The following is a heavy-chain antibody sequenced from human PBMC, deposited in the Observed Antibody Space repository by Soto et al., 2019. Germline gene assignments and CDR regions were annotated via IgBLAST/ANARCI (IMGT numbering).Heavy chain of an antibody. CDR2: ISAYNGNT. CDR1: GYTFTSYG. D-gene: IGHD2-2*02. V-gene: IGHV1-18*04. Sequence: QVQLVQSGAEVKKPGASVKVSCKASGYTFTSYGIIWVRQAPGQGLEWMGWISAYNGNTNYAQKLQGRVTMTTDTSTSTAYMELRSLRSDDTAVYYCARDLSCSSTSCYTPNYYGMDVWGQGTTVTVSS. CDR3: ARDLSCSSTSCYTPNYYGMDV. J-gene: IGHJ6*02.